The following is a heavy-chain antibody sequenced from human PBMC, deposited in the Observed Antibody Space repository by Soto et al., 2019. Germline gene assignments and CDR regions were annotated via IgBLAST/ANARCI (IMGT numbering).Heavy chain of an antibody. J-gene: IGHJ6*03. V-gene: IGHV4-59*08. Sequence: SETLSLTCTVSGVSISSYYWSWIRQPPGKGLEWIGYIYYSGSTNYNPSLKSRVTISVDTSKKQFSLNLSSVTAADTAVYYCARSFSSSHSIYYYYYMDVWGKGTTVTVSS. CDR2: IYYSGST. CDR1: GVSISSYY. CDR3: ARSFSSSHSIYYYYYMDV. D-gene: IGHD6-6*01.